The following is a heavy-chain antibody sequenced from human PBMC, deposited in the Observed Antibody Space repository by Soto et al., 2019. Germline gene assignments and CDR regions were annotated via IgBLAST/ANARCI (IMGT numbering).Heavy chain of an antibody. D-gene: IGHD2-21*02. CDR2: IRSKAHSYAT. Sequence: PGGSRRLSCAASGFTFSGSAMHWVRQASGKGLECVGRIRSKAHSYATAYAASVKGRFTISRDDSRSTAYLQMNSLKTEDTAVYYCTSHRGGDGDVWGQGTTVTV. CDR1: GFTFSGSA. V-gene: IGHV3-73*01. CDR3: TSHRGGDGDV. J-gene: IGHJ6*02.